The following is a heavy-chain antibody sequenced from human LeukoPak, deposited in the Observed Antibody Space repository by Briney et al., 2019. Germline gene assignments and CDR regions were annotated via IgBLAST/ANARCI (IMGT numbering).Heavy chain of an antibody. V-gene: IGHV1-2*02. CDR3: ARSQHNTVAP. D-gene: IGHD1-1*01. J-gene: IGHJ5*02. CDR2: INPNSGDT. Sequence: ASVKVSCKATGYTFTGNYMHWVRQAPGQGLEWMGWINPNSGDTNYAQKFQGRVTVTRDTSSSTSYLELSRLRSDDTAIYYCARSQHNTVAPWGRGTLVTVS. CDR1: GYTFTGNY.